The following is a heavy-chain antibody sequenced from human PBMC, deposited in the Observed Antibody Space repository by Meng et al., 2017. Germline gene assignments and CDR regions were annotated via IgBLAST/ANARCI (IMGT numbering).Heavy chain of an antibody. Sequence: QVQRFQAGLELKKPGASVKVSCQASGYTFAAYWIQLVRQAPGQGLEWTGRIDPKSDNTHYAQKFQGRVTMTRDTSISTAYMELSGLRSVDTAVYYCARDEDISAAGYLLGDFWGQGTLVTVSS. CDR2: IDPKSDNT. CDR3: ARDEDISAAGYLLGDF. J-gene: IGHJ4*02. D-gene: IGHD6-13*01. V-gene: IGHV1-2*06. CDR1: GYTFAAYW.